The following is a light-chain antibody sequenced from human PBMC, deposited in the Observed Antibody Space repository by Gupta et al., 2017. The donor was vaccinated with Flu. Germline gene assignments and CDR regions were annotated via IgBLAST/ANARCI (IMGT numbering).Light chain of an antibody. CDR2: GAS. V-gene: IGKV3-15*01. CDR1: QSVSSS. Sequence: PGTLSVSPGDRATLSCRPSQSVSSSLAWYQQKPGQAPRLLIYGASTRATGIPATFSGSGSGTEFTLTISSLQSEDFALYYCQQDNYWPGTFGQGTKVEVK. J-gene: IGKJ1*01. CDR3: QQDNYWPGT.